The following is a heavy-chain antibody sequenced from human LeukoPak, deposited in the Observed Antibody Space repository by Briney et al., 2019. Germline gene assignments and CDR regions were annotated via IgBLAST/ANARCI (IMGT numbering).Heavy chain of an antibody. CDR1: GYNFPIYW. J-gene: IGHJ4*02. Sequence: GESLKISCQGSGYNFPIYWIGWVRQMPGQGLEWMGIIYPDDSNTIYGPSFQGQVTISADKSISTAYLQWSSLKASDTAMYYCARQGSSSLDFDYWGQGTLVTVSS. V-gene: IGHV5-51*01. CDR2: IYPDDSNT. D-gene: IGHD6-13*01. CDR3: ARQGSSSLDFDY.